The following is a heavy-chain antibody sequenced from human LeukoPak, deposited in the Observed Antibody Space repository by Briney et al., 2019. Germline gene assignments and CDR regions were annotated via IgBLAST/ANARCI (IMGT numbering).Heavy chain of an antibody. D-gene: IGHD3-22*01. Sequence: GGSLRLSCAASGFTFSSYAMSWVRQAPGKGLEWVSAISGSGGSAYYADSVKGRSTISRDNSKNTLYLQMNSLRAEDTAVYYCAKDRTMTPYGMDVWGQGTTVTVSS. J-gene: IGHJ6*02. CDR2: ISGSGGSA. V-gene: IGHV3-23*01. CDR3: AKDRTMTPYGMDV. CDR1: GFTFSSYA.